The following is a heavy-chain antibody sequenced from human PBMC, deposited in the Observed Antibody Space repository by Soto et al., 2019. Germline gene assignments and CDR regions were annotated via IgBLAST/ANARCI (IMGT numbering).Heavy chain of an antibody. CDR1: GYTFTTYG. D-gene: IGHD3-22*01. CDR3: ARGQVVNFDNWFDP. Sequence: ASVKVSCKASGYTFTTYGIIWVRQAPGQGLEWMGWINPNSGHTNYAQSLQDRATMTTDTSTNTAYMELRSLRSDDTAVYFCARGQVVNFDNWFDPWGQGTLVTVSS. V-gene: IGHV1-18*01. J-gene: IGHJ5*02. CDR2: INPNSGHT.